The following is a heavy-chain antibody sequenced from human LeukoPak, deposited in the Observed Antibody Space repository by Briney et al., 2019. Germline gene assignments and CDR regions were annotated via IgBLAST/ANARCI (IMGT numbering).Heavy chain of an antibody. CDR1: GFTFSTFA. CDR2: LSHDGNNK. D-gene: IGHD3-22*01. CDR3: ARDSHDSSGYPRFFDY. V-gene: IGHV3-30-3*01. J-gene: IGHJ4*02. Sequence: PGGSLRLSCAASGFTFSTFAMHWVRQAPGRGLEWVAVLSHDGNNKDYADSVKGRFIISTDSSKNTLYLQMNSLRAEDTAVYYCARDSHDSSGYPRFFDYWGQGTLVTVSS.